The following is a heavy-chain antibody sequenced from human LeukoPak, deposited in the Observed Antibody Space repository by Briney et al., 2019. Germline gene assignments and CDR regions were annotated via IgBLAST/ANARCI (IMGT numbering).Heavy chain of an antibody. D-gene: IGHD5-18*01. V-gene: IGHV1-18*01. Sequence: ASVKVSCKASGYTFTSYGISWVRQAPGQGLEWMGWISAYNGNTNYAQKLQGRVTMTTDTSTSTAYMELRSLRSDDTAVYYCIVERWIQGRRCFDYWGQGTLVTVSS. CDR3: IVERWIQGRRCFDY. CDR1: GYTFTSYG. CDR2: ISAYNGNT. J-gene: IGHJ4*02.